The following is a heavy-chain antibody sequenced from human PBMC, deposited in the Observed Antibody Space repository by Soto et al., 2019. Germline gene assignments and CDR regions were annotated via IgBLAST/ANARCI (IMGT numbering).Heavy chain of an antibody. Sequence: GGSLRLSCAASGFTLSNAWVSWVRQAPGKGLEWVGRIKNKIEGGATDYAAPVKGRFSISRDDSKNMLYLQMNSLITADTAVYYCAHNWNIDXWGQGTLVTVSX. CDR2: IKNKIEGGAT. V-gene: IGHV3-15*01. CDR3: AHNWNIDX. CDR1: GFTLSNAW. J-gene: IGHJ4*02. D-gene: IGHD1-20*01.